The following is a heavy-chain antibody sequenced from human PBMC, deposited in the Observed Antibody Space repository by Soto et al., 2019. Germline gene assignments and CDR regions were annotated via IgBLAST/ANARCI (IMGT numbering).Heavy chain of an antibody. D-gene: IGHD1-26*01. V-gene: IGHV1-69*12. CDR1: GGTFSSYA. CDR3: ASHSGSSPEGRYYYGMDV. Sequence: QVQLVQSGAEVKKPGSSVKVSCKASGGTFSSYAISWVRQAPGQGLEGMGGIIPIFGTADYAQNFQGRVTITADESTSTAYMELSSLRSEDTAVYYCASHSGSSPEGRYYYGMDVWGQGTTVTVSS. J-gene: IGHJ6*02. CDR2: IIPIFGTA.